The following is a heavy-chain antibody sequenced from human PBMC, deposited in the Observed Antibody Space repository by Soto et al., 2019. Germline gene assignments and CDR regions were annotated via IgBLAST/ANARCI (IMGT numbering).Heavy chain of an antibody. CDR3: ARDVLVGATSQVFDY. Sequence: QVQLVESGGGVVQPGRSLRLSCAGSGFTFSSYAMHWVRQAPGKGLEWVAVISYDGSNKYYADSVKGRFTISRDNSKNTLDLQMTSLRAEDTAVYYCARDVLVGATSQVFDYWGQEPLVTVSS. J-gene: IGHJ4*02. CDR1: GFTFSSYA. CDR2: ISYDGSNK. D-gene: IGHD1-26*01. V-gene: IGHV3-30-3*01.